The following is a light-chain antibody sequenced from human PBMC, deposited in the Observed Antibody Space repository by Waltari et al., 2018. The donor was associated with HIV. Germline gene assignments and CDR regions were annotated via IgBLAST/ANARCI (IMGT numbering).Light chain of an antibody. CDR1: MSNIGTNS. CDR3: AALDDRMSGYVV. V-gene: IGLV1-44*01. CDR2: IND. J-gene: IGLJ2*01. Sequence: QSGLTQPPSASGAPGQRVIISCSGSMSNIGTNSVNLYQQLPGTAPKLLIYINDQRPSGVPDRFSGSKSGTSASLAISGLQSEDEATYYCAALDDRMSGYVVFGGGTKLTVL.